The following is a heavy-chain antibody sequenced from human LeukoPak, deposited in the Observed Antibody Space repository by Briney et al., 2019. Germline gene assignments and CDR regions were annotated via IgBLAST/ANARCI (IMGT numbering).Heavy chain of an antibody. CDR1: GGSISTNNW. D-gene: IGHD1-26*01. CDR2: IHHSGST. CDR3: ARAPLSGTYYTDAFDI. V-gene: IGHV4-4*02. J-gene: IGHJ3*02. Sequence: SETLSLTCAVSGGSISTNNWWTWVRQPPGKGLEWIGEIHHSGSTGYNPSLKSRVTISPDKSKNQFSLTLTSVTAADTAVYFCARAPLSGTYYTDAFDIWGQGTMVTVSS.